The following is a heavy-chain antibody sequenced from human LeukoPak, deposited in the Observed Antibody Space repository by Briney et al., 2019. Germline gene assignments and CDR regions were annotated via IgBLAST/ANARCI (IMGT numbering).Heavy chain of an antibody. CDR1: GFTFSSYS. D-gene: IGHD2-2*02. Sequence: GGSLRLSCAASGFTFSSYSIYWVRQAPGKGLEWVSYIISTGSTIYYADSVKGRFTISRDNAQNSVYLQMNNLRAEDTAVYYCARGRGYCSGTSCYIDYWGQGTLVTVSS. J-gene: IGHJ4*02. CDR3: ARGRGYCSGTSCYIDY. CDR2: IISTGSTI. V-gene: IGHV3-48*01.